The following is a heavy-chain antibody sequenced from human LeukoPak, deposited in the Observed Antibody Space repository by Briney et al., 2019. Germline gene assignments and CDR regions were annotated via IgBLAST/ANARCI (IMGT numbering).Heavy chain of an antibody. Sequence: GASVRVSCKVSGNTFTDLSMNWVRRAPGKGLEWMGGFDPEDVETIYAQKFQGRVTMTEDTSTATAYMELSSLRPDDTAVYYCATDFYRGRQLDQWARGNLLTVSS. CDR3: ATDFYRGRQLDQ. D-gene: IGHD2/OR15-2a*01. J-gene: IGHJ4*02. V-gene: IGHV1-24*01. CDR1: GNTFTDLS. CDR2: FDPEDVET.